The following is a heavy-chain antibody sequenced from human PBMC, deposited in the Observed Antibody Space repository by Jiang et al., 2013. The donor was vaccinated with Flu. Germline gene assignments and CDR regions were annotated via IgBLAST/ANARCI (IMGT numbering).Heavy chain of an antibody. V-gene: IGHV3-49*02. CDR2: IRSKAYGGTT. CDR3: SSLYSSGYYYYGMDV. Sequence: EWVGFIRSKAYGGTTEYAASVRGRFTISRDDSKSIAYLQMNSLKTEDTAVYYCSSLYSSGYYYYGMDVWGQGTTVTVSS. D-gene: IGHD6-19*01. J-gene: IGHJ6*02.